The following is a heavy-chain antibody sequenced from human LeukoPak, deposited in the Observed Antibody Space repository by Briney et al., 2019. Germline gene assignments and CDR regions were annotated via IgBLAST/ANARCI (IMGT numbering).Heavy chain of an antibody. V-gene: IGHV3-30*02. CDR1: GFTFSSYG. D-gene: IGHD3-16*02. CDR3: AKDLSYDYVWGSYRYTLDY. J-gene: IGHJ4*02. CDR2: IRYDGSNK. Sequence: GGSLRLSCAASGFTFSSYGMHWVRQAPGKGLEWVAFIRYDGSNKYYADSVKGRFTISRDNSKNTLYLQMNSLRAEDTAVYYCAKDLSYDYVWGSYRYTLDYWGQGTLVTVSS.